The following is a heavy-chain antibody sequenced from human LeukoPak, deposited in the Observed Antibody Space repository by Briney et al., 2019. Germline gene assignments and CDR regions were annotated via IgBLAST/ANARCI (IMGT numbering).Heavy chain of an antibody. CDR1: DYPISSGYY. D-gene: IGHD5-12*01. CDR3: ARHTLGYSAYNAGYFDY. CDR2: ISHSGNT. J-gene: IGHJ4*02. V-gene: IGHV4-38-2*02. Sequence: PSETLSLTCSVSDYPISSGYYWGWIRQSPGKGLEWIGSISHSGNTYYNPSLRSRVTISVFASVDEFSLRLTSVTAADTAVYFCARHTLGYSAYNAGYFDYWGQGSLVTVSS.